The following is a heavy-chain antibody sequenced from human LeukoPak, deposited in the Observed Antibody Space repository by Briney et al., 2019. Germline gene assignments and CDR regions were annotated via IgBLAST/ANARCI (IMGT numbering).Heavy chain of an antibody. V-gene: IGHV3-23*01. CDR1: GFTFSSYA. CDR2: ISGSGGST. J-gene: IGHJ4*02. D-gene: IGHD3-10*01. CDR3: AKSYGSGSYYMFYFDY. Sequence: GGSLRLSCAAPGFTFSSYAMSWVRQAPGKGLEWVSAISGSGGSTYYADSVKGRFTISRDNSKNTLYLQMNSLRAEDTAVYYCAKSYGSGSYYMFYFDYWGQGTLVTVSS.